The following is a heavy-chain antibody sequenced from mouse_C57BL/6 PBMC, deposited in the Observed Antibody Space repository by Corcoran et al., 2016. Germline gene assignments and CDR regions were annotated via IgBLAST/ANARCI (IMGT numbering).Heavy chain of an antibody. CDR2: INPNNGGT. D-gene: IGHD2-4*01. Sequence: EVQLQQSGPELVKPGASVKISCKASGYTFPDYYMNWVKQSHGKSLEWIGDINPNNGGTSYNQKFKGKATLTVDKSSSTAYMELRSLTSEDSAVYYGARSYDYLYAMDYWGQGTSVTVSS. CDR3: ARSYDYLYAMDY. V-gene: IGHV1-26*01. CDR1: GYTFPDYY. J-gene: IGHJ4*01.